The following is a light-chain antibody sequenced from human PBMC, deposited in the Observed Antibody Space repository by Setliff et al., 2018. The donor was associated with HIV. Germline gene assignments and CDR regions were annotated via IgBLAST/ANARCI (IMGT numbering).Light chain of an antibody. J-gene: IGLJ1*01. CDR2: QAS. CDR1: SGDVGRYNL. V-gene: IGLV2-14*02. Sequence: QSALAQPASVSGSPGQSITISCTGTSGDVGRYNLVSWYQQQPGKPPKLMIYQASKRPSGVSNRFSGSKSGNTASLTISGLQAEDEAEYHCSAWRSSGPLVVFGTGTKVTVL. CDR3: SAWRSSGPLVV.